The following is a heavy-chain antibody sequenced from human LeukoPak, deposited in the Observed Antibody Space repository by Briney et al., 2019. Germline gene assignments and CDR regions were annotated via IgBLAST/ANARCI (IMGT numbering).Heavy chain of an antibody. J-gene: IGHJ6*03. D-gene: IGHD6-6*01. CDR2: IYYSGST. V-gene: IGHV4-59*08. Sequence: SETLSLTCTVSGGSISSYYWSWIRQPPGKGLEWIGYIYYSGSTNYNPSLKSRVTISVDTSKNQFSLKLSSVTAADTAVYYCARRGIAARPPYYYYMDVWGKGTTVTVSS. CDR1: GGSISSYY. CDR3: ARRGIAARPPYYYYMDV.